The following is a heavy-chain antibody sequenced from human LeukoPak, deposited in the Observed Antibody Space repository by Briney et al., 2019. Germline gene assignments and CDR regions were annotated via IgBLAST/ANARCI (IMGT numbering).Heavy chain of an antibody. CDR3: ARDAGDGMDV. CDR2: ISCYNGNS. Sequence: ASVKVSCKASGGTFSSYAISWVRQAPGQRPEWMGWISCYNGNSKSSEKFQGRVTMTIETSTSTVYMELRTLKNDDTAVYYCARDAGDGMDVWGLGTTVIVSS. J-gene: IGHJ6*02. V-gene: IGHV1-18*01. CDR1: GGTFSSYA.